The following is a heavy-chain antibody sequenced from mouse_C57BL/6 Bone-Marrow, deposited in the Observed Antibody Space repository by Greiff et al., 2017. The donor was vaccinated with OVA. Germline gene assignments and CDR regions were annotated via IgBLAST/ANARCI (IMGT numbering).Heavy chain of an antibody. V-gene: IGHV1-63*01. CDR3: AREVVAGYYAMDD. D-gene: IGHD1-1*01. J-gene: IGHJ4*01. Sequence: QVQLKQSGAELVRPGTSVKMSCKASGYTFTNYWIGWAKQRPGHGLEWIGDIYPGGGYTNYNEKFKGKATLTADKSSSTAYMQFSSLTSEDSAIYYCAREVVAGYYAMDDWGQGTSVTVSS. CDR2: IYPGGGYT. CDR1: GYTFTNYW.